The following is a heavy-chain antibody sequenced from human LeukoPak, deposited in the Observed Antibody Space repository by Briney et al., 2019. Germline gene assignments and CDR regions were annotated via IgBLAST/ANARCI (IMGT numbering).Heavy chain of an antibody. CDR2: ISGSGGST. D-gene: IGHD3-10*01. CDR3: ARDLYGSGSYYLIDY. V-gene: IGHV3-23*01. J-gene: IGHJ4*02. CDR1: GFTFSSYA. Sequence: GGSLRLSCAASGFTFSSYAMSWVRQAPGKGLEWVSAISGSGGSTYYADSVKGRFTISRDNSKNTLYLQMNSLRAEDTAVYYCARDLYGSGSYYLIDYWGQGTLVTVSS.